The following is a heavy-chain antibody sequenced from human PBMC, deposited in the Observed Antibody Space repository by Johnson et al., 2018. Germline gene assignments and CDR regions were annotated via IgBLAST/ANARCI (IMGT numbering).Heavy chain of an antibody. V-gene: IGHV3-30*14. CDR2: ISYDGSKN. CDR3: ARDARDIALPYRFMDV. Sequence: VQLVESGGGVVQPGRSLSLSCAASGFIFSSYSIHWVRQDPGKGLEWVGLISYDGSKNFYGDSVKGLFTISRDHYKKTIYLEMNNLRDEDTALYFCARDARDIALPYRFMDVWGKGTTVIVS. CDR1: GFIFSSYS. D-gene: IGHD5-12*01. J-gene: IGHJ6*03.